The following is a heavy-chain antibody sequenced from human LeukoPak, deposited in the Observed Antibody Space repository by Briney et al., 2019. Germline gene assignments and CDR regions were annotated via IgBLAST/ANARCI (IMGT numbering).Heavy chain of an antibody. V-gene: IGHV4-59*01. D-gene: IGHD1-26*01. Sequence: SETLSLTCTVSGGSISSYYWSWIRQPPGKGLEWIGYIYYSGSTNYNPSLKSRVTISVDTFKNQFSLKLSSVTAADTAVYYCARARVKWELPGYWGQGTLVTVSS. J-gene: IGHJ4*02. CDR2: IYYSGST. CDR3: ARARVKWELPGY. CDR1: GGSISSYY.